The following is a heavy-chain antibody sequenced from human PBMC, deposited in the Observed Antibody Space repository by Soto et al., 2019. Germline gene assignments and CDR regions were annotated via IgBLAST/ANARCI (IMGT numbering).Heavy chain of an antibody. CDR1: GGSFSGYY. CDR3: ARSVPWGYYYYGMDV. D-gene: IGHD7-27*01. V-gene: IGHV4-34*01. CDR2: INHSGST. Sequence: SETLSLTCAVYGGSFSGYYWSWIRQPPGKGLEWIGEINHSGSTNYNPSLKSRVTISVDTSKNQFSLKLSSVTAADTAVYYCARSVPWGYYYYGMDVWGQGTTVTVSS. J-gene: IGHJ6*02.